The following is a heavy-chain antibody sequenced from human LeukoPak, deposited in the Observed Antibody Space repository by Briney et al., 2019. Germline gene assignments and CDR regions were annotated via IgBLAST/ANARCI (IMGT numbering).Heavy chain of an antibody. V-gene: IGHV1-18*01. CDR3: ARDAQWLVQDAFDI. J-gene: IGHJ3*02. D-gene: IGHD6-19*01. CDR1: GYTFTSYG. CDR2: ISAYNGNT. Sequence: GASVKVSCKASGYTFTSYGISWVRQAPGQGLEWMGWISAYNGNTNYAQKLQGRVTMTTDTSTSTAYMELRSLRSDDTAVYYCARDAQWLVQDAFDIWGQGTMVTVSS.